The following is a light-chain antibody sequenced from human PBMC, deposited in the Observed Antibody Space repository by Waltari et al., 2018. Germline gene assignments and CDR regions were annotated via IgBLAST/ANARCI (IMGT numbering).Light chain of an antibody. CDR2: EVS. V-gene: IGLV2-8*01. CDR1: GSDAGGYNS. J-gene: IGLJ1*01. CDR3: SSYAGSFPYV. Sequence: QSALTQPPSASGSPGQSVTISCTGTGSDAGGYNSVSWYQQHPVKAPKLMIYEVSKRPSGVPDRFSGSKSGNTASLTVSGLQSEDEADYYCSSYAGSFPYVFGTGTKVTVL.